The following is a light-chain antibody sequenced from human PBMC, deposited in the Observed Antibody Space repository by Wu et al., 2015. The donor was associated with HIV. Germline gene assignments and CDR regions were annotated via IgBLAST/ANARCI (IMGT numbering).Light chain of an antibody. CDR1: QSVSND. CDR3: QQYNNWPPWT. CDR2: GAS. Sequence: EIVLTQSPATLSVSPGERATLFCGASQSVSNDLAWYQQKPGQAPRLLIYGASTRATGIPARFSGSGSGTEFTLTISSLQSEDFAVYYCQQYNNWPPWTFGQGTKVEIK. V-gene: IGKV3-15*01. J-gene: IGKJ1*01.